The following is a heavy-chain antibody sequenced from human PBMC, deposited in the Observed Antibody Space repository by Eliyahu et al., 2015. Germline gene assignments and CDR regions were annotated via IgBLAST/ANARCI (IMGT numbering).Heavy chain of an antibody. CDR2: IYYSGST. V-gene: IGHV4-59*01. D-gene: IGHD3-10*01. Sequence: QVQLQESGPGLVKPSETLXLTCTVSGAXTXSYYXSXXRQPPGKGLEWIGYIYYSGSTTYNPSXKSRVTISVDTSKNQFSLKLSSVTAADTAVYYCARAMVQGEIDIWGQGTMVTVSS. CDR3: ARAMVQGEIDI. CDR1: GAXTXSYY. J-gene: IGHJ3*02.